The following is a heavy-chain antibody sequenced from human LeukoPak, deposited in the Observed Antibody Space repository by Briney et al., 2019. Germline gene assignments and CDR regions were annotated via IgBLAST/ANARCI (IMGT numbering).Heavy chain of an antibody. V-gene: IGHV1-46*01. CDR3: ARDRGGFMGRGVTDY. J-gene: IGHJ4*02. CDR2: INPSGGST. Sequence: ASVKVSCKASGYTFTSYYMHWVRQAPGQGLEWMGIINPSGGSTSYAQKFQGRVTMTRDMSTSTVYMELSSLRSEDTAVYYCARDRGGFMGRGVTDYWGQGTLGTVSS. CDR1: GYTFTSYY. D-gene: IGHD3-10*01.